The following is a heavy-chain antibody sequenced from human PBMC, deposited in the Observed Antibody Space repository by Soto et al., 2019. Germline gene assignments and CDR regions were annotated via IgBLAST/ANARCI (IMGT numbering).Heavy chain of an antibody. J-gene: IGHJ3*01. CDR3: ARVPLYDILRAFDV. D-gene: IGHD3-9*01. CDR2: HRYTGRT. V-gene: IGHV4-30-4*01. CDR1: GASITSADYF. Sequence: QVQLQESGPGLVKPSQTLSLSCTVSGASITSADYFWSWVRQPPGKALEWIGYHRYTGRTSSHPSLKSRVTISVDTSRNQFSLKLNSVTAADTAVYYCARVPLYDILRAFDVWGQGTMVIVSS.